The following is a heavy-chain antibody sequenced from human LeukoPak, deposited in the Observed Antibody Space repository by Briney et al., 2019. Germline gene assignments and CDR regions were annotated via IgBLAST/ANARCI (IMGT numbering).Heavy chain of an antibody. CDR1: GGSVTDYY. D-gene: IGHD7-27*01. Sequence: SETLSLTCTVSGGSVTDYYWSWIRQSPGKGLEWIGYIYYTGTSYNPSLKGRVTISADTSKNQFSLKLISVTAADTAVYYCASRKLGNDYWGQGTLVTVSS. V-gene: IGHV4-59*02. J-gene: IGHJ4*02. CDR3: ASRKLGNDY. CDR2: IYYTGT.